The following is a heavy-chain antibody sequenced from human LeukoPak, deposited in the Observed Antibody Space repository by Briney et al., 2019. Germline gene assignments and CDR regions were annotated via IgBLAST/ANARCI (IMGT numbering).Heavy chain of an antibody. CDR1: GYTLTELS. CDR2: FDPEDGET. Sequence: ASVKVSCKVSGYTLTELSMHWVRQALGKGLEWMGGFDPEDGETIYAQKFQGRVTMTEDTSTDTAYMELSSLRSEDTAVYYCATDPDDYGDYEVAYWGQGTLVTVSS. D-gene: IGHD4-17*01. CDR3: ATDPDDYGDYEVAY. J-gene: IGHJ4*02. V-gene: IGHV1-24*01.